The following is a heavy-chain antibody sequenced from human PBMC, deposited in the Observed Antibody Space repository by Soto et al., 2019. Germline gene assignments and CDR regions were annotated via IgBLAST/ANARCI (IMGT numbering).Heavy chain of an antibody. Sequence: GRSLRLSCAASGFTFSNYAMSRVRQAPGKGLEWVSAISGSGGSTYYADSVKGRFTISRDNSKNTLYLQMNSLRAEDTAVYYCAKDRRVEGYYFDYWGQGTLVTVSS. CDR3: AKDRRVEGYYFDY. CDR2: ISGSGGST. V-gene: IGHV3-23*01. J-gene: IGHJ4*02. D-gene: IGHD2-15*01. CDR1: GFTFSNYA.